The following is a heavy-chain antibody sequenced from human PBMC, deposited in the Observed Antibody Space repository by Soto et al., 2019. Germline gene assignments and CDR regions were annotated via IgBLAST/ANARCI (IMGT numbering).Heavy chain of an antibody. CDR1: GYTFTGYY. D-gene: IGHD3-9*01. V-gene: IGHV1-2*04. Sequence: ASVKVSCKASGYTFTGYYMHWVRQAPGQGLEWMGWINPNSGGTNYAQKFQGWVTMTTDTSMSTAYMELSRLRSDDTAVYYCARGQNDILTGYFLGSDPWGQGTLVTVSS. CDR2: INPNSGGT. J-gene: IGHJ5*02. CDR3: ARGQNDILTGYFLGSDP.